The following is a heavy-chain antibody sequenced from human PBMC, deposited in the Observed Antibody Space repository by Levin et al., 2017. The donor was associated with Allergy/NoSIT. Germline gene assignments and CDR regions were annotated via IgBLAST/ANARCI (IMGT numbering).Heavy chain of an antibody. CDR3: ARDSSGSDEILLWFGELFPDY. CDR2: ISSSSSYI. D-gene: IGHD3-10*01. Sequence: GGSLRLSCAASGFTFSSYSMNWVRQAPGKGLEWVSSISSSSSYIYYADSVKGRFTISRDNAKNSLYLQMNSLRAEDTAVYYCARDSSGSDEILLWFGELFPDYWGQGTLVTVSS. V-gene: IGHV3-21*01. CDR1: GFTFSSYS. J-gene: IGHJ4*02.